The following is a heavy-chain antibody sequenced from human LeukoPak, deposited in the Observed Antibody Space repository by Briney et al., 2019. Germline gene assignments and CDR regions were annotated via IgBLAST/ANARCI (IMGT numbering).Heavy chain of an antibody. CDR3: ARSRRTYCSGGSCYSDY. D-gene: IGHD2-15*01. CDR2: ISSSSSYI. Sequence: GGSLRLSCAASGFTFSSYSMNWVRQAPGKGLEWVSSISSSSSYIYYADSVKGRFTISRDNAKNSLYLQMNSPRAEDTAVYYCARSRRTYCSGGSCYSDYWGQGTLVTVSS. J-gene: IGHJ4*02. V-gene: IGHV3-21*01. CDR1: GFTFSSYS.